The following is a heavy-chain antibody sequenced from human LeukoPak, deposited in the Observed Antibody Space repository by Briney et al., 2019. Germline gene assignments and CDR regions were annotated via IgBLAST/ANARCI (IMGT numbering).Heavy chain of an antibody. CDR1: GGSISSYY. V-gene: IGHV4-59*01. CDR3: ARVGLEGYYGEDI. J-gene: IGHJ3*02. CDR2: IYYSGST. D-gene: IGHD3-22*01. Sequence: SETLSLTCTVSGGSISSYYWSWIQQPPGKGLEWIGYIYYSGSTNYNPSLKSRVTISVDTSKNQSSLKLSSVTAADTAVYYCARVGLEGYYGEDIWGQGTMVTVSS.